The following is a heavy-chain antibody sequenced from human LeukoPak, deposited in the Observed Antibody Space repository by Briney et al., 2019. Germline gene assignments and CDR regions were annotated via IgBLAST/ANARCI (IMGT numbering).Heavy chain of an antibody. D-gene: IGHD2-15*01. Sequence: SGESLQISCQGSGYSFTSYWIGWVRQVPGKGLEWMGIIYPGDSDTRYSPSFQGQVTISADKSISTAYLQWSSLEASDTAMYYCARRGCNGGSCYGYWGQGTLVTVSS. CDR1: GYSFTSYW. CDR3: ARRGCNGGSCYGY. CDR2: IYPGDSDT. V-gene: IGHV5-51*01. J-gene: IGHJ4*02.